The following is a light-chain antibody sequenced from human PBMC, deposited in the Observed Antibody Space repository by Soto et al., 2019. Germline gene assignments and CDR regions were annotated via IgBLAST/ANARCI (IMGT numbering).Light chain of an antibody. J-gene: IGKJ1*01. Sequence: DIQMTQSPSSLSASVGDRVTITCRASQSITSYLNWYQQKLGKAPKLLIYAASSLQSGVPSRFSGSGSGTDFTLTISSLQPEDFASYYCQQSYSTPPTFGQGTKV. CDR2: AAS. V-gene: IGKV1-39*01. CDR3: QQSYSTPPT. CDR1: QSITSY.